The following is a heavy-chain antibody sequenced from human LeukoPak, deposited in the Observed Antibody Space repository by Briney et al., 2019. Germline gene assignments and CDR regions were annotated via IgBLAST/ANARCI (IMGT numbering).Heavy chain of an antibody. CDR3: ARDLTYSGGWGNWFDP. J-gene: IGHJ5*02. Sequence: GGSLRLSCAASGFTFSSYAMHWVRQAPGKGLEWVAVISYDGSNKYYADSVKGRFTISRDNSKKTLYLQMNSLKPEDTAAYFCARDLTYSGGWGNWFDPWGQGTLVTVSS. V-gene: IGHV3-30*04. CDR1: GFTFSSYA. D-gene: IGHD6-19*01. CDR2: ISYDGSNK.